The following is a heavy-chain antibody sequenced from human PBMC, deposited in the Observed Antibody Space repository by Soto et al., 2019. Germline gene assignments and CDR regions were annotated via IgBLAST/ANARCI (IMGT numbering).Heavy chain of an antibody. V-gene: IGHV3-23*01. CDR2: ISCSGSST. Sequence: PGGSLSLSCAASGFTFSNYAMTWVRQAPGKGLEWVSDISCSGSSTYYAESVKGGFIISRDNSENTLYLQMNSLRAEDTAVYYCAKDEDYYGGSGYYANWGQGTRVTVSS. CDR1: GFTFSNYA. J-gene: IGHJ4*02. D-gene: IGHD3-22*01. CDR3: AKDEDYYGGSGYYAN.